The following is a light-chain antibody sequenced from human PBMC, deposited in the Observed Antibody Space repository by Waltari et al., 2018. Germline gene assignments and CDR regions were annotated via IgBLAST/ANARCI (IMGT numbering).Light chain of an antibody. J-gene: IGLJ2*01. CDR3: SSRTSSGSVI. Sequence: QSALTQPASVSGSPGQSITISCTGTSSDVGDSNYVSWYQQYPGKAPNLMIYDVSYRPSGVSNRLSGSKSGNTASLTISGLQAGDEADYYCSSRTSSGSVIFGGGTKLTVL. CDR2: DVS. CDR1: SSDVGDSNY. V-gene: IGLV2-14*03.